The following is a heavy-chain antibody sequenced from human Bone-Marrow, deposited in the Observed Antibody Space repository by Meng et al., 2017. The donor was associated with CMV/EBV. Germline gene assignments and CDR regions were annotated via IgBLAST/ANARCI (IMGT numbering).Heavy chain of an antibody. CDR3: AREVKYEGIVVVITFDY. Sequence: ISRSSCYWGWNRQPPGKGLEWIGSIYYRGSTYYNPSLKSRVTISVDTSKNQFYLKLSSVTAADTAVYYCAREVKYEGIVVVITFDYWGQGTLVTVSS. V-gene: IGHV4-39*07. CDR1: ISRSSCY. J-gene: IGHJ4*02. CDR2: IYYRGST. D-gene: IGHD3-22*01.